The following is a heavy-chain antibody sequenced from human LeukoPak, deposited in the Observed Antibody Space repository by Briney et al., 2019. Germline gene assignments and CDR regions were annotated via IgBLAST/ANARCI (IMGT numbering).Heavy chain of an antibody. Sequence: PSETLSLTCTVSGGSVNSGSYYWNWIRQPPGKGLEWIGYIYYSGSTNYNPSLKSRVTISVDTSKNQFSLKLSSVTAADTAVYYCARRPRNDILTGTPFDYWGQGILVTVSS. V-gene: IGHV4-61*01. D-gene: IGHD3-9*01. CDR2: IYYSGST. CDR3: ARRPRNDILTGTPFDY. J-gene: IGHJ4*02. CDR1: GGSVNSGSYY.